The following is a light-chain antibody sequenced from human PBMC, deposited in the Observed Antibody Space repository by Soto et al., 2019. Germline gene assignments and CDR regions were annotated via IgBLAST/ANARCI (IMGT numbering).Light chain of an antibody. V-gene: IGKV3-20*01. J-gene: IGKJ2*01. Sequence: EIVVTQSPGTLSLSPGERATLSCRASQSVSSSYLAWYQQKPGQAPRLLIYSASSRVTGIPDRFSGSGSGADFTLTISRLEPEEFAVYYCQQYGTSPYTFGQGTKLDIK. CDR2: SAS. CDR3: QQYGTSPYT. CDR1: QSVSSSY.